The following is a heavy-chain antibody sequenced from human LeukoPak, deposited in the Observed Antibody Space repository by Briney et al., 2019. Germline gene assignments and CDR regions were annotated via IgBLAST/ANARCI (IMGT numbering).Heavy chain of an antibody. D-gene: IGHD1-7*01. CDR3: AAGTGTSDFDY. CDR2: IKSTTDREAT. V-gene: IGHV3-15*01. CDR1: GFTFSDAW. Sequence: GGSLRLSCAASGFTFSDAWMSWVRQAPGKGLEWVGRIKSTTDREATDYAAPVKGRFTISRDDSLYTLYLQMNSLKTDDTAVYYCAAGTGTSDFDYWGQGTLVSVSS. J-gene: IGHJ4*02.